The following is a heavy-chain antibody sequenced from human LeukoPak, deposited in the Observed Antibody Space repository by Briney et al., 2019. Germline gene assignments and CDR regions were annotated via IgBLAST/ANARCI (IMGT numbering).Heavy chain of an antibody. D-gene: IGHD5-18*01. Sequence: ASVKVSCKASGYTFTAYYMHWVRQAPGQGLEWMGWINPNSGGTNYAQKFQGRVTMTRDTSISTAYMELSSLRSDDTAVYYCAREDTAMVPQIYYFDYWGQGTLVTVSS. CDR1: GYTFTAYY. V-gene: IGHV1-2*02. CDR3: AREDTAMVPQIYYFDY. CDR2: INPNSGGT. J-gene: IGHJ4*02.